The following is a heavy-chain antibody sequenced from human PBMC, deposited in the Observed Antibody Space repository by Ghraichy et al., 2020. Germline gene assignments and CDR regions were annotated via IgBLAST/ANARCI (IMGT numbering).Heavy chain of an antibody. Sequence: GGSLRLSCAASGLTFSSYWMHWVRQAPGKGLEWVSHIKTDGSTTNYADSVRGRFTISRDNAKNTLYLQMNSLRADDTAVYYCSTSPRADRGNYWGQGTLFTVSS. CDR3: STSPRADRGNY. V-gene: IGHV3-74*01. D-gene: IGHD3-10*01. CDR1: GLTFSSYW. CDR2: IKTDGSTT. J-gene: IGHJ4*02.